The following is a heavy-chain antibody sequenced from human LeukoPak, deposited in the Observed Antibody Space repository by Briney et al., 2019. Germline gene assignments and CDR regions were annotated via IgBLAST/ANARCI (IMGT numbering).Heavy chain of an antibody. CDR1: GGTFNSYA. CDR2: IIPILGTT. CDR3: ARDPFGGYAYYFDY. Sequence: SVTVSCKASGGTFNSYAINWVRQAPGQGLEWMGGIIPILGTTNYAQKFQGRVTITADESTSTAYMELSSLRSEDTAVYYCARDPFGGYAYYFDYWGQGTLVTVSS. D-gene: IGHD5-12*01. V-gene: IGHV1-69*13. J-gene: IGHJ4*02.